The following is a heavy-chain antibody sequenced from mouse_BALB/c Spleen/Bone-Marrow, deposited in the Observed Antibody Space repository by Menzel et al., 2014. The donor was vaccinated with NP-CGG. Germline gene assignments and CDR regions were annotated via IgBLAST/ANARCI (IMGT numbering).Heavy chain of an antibody. CDR1: GYTFTSYW. J-gene: IGHJ3*01. CDR3: ARDDYAY. D-gene: IGHD2-4*01. Sequence: QVQLQQSGAELAKPAASVKMPCKASGYTFTSYWMHWVKQRPGQGLEWIGYIYPSTGYTEHNQKFKDKAIMTADKSSSTAYMQLSSLTSEDSAVYYCARDDYAYWGQGTLVTVSA. V-gene: IGHV1-7*01. CDR2: IYPSTGYT.